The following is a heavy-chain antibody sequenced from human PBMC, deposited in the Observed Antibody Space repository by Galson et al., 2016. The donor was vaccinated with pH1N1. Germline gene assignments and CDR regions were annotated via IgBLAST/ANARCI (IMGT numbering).Heavy chain of an antibody. Sequence: SVKVSCKASGHTFTNYDINWVRQATGQGLEWMGWVRPNSGNTGYAQKFQGRVTITMNTSINTAYVELSSLRSEDPAVYYCASPSPFYGSSGYYLHFRDWGQGTLVTVSS. J-gene: IGHJ4*02. CDR3: ASPSPFYGSSGYYLHFRD. CDR2: VRPNSGNT. D-gene: IGHD3-22*01. CDR1: GHTFTNYD. V-gene: IGHV1-8*03.